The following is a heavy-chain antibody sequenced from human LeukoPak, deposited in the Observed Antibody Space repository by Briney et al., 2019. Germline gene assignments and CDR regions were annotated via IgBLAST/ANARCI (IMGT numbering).Heavy chain of an antibody. CDR1: GFTFSSYS. CDR2: ITSSSSTI. J-gene: IGHJ3*02. V-gene: IGHV3-48*01. D-gene: IGHD6-13*01. Sequence: GGSLRLSCTASGFTFSSYSMNWVRQAPGKGLEWVSYITSSSSTIYYVDSVKGRFTISRDNAKNSLYLQVNSLRAEDTAVYYCARQFSSSWVDSFDIWGQGTMVTVSS. CDR3: ARQFSSSWVDSFDI.